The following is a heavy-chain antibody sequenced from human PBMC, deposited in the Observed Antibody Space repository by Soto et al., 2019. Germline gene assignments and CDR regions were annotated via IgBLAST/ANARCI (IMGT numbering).Heavy chain of an antibody. D-gene: IGHD2-15*01. CDR2: ISGSGGST. CDR1: GFTFSSYA. Sequence: PGGSLRLSCAASGFTFSSYAMSWVRQAPGKGLEWVSAISGSGGSTYYADSVKGRFTISRDNSKNTLYLQMNSLRAEDTAVYYCAKSLGYCRGGSCYYAYYYYYGRDVWGQGPTLTVSS. V-gene: IGHV3-23*01. J-gene: IGHJ6*02. CDR3: AKSLGYCRGGSCYYAYYYYYGRDV.